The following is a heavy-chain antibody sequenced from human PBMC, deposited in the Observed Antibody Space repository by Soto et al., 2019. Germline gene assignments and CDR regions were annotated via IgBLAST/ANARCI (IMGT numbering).Heavy chain of an antibody. CDR3: AKDQGAAGNRYGMDV. J-gene: IGHJ6*02. Sequence: PVGSLRLSCAASGFTFDDYAMHWVRQAPGKGLEWVSGISWNSGSIGYADSVKGRFTISRDNAKNSLYLQMNSLRAEDTALYYCAKDQGAAGNRYGMDVWGQGTTVTVSS. D-gene: IGHD3-10*01. CDR2: ISWNSGSI. V-gene: IGHV3-9*01. CDR1: GFTFDDYA.